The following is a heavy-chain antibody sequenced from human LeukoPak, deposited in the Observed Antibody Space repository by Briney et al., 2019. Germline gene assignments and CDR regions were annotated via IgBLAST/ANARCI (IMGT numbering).Heavy chain of an antibody. Sequence: GGSLRLSCAASGFTFSSYGMHCVRQAPGKGLEWVAVISYDGSNEYFADSVKGRFTISRDNSKNTLYLQMNSLRAEDTAVYYCAKEGYYGSGSFPDYWGQGTLVTVSS. CDR2: ISYDGSNE. CDR1: GFTFSSYG. V-gene: IGHV3-30*18. D-gene: IGHD3-10*01. CDR3: AKEGYYGSGSFPDY. J-gene: IGHJ4*02.